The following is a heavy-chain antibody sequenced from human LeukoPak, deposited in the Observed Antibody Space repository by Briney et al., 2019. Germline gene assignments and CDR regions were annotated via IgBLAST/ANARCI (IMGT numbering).Heavy chain of an antibody. J-gene: IGHJ4*02. Sequence: QPGGSLRLSCAASGFTFSSFVMSWVRQAAGKGLEWVSGSSGGSTYYADSVTGRFTISRDNSRNTLYLQMNSLRGDDTAVYYCAKDVGKWESLHFFDYWGQGTLVTVSS. D-gene: IGHD1-26*01. CDR1: GFTFSSFV. CDR3: AKDVGKWESLHFFDY. CDR2: SSGGST. V-gene: IGHV3-23*01.